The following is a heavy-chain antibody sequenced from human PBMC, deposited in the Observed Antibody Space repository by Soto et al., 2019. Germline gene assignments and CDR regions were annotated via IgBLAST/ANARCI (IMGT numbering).Heavy chain of an antibody. V-gene: IGHV3-23*01. CDR2: ISGSGGST. Sequence: GGSLRLSCAASGFTFSSYAMSWVRQAPGKGLEWVSAISGSGGSTYYADSVKGRFTISRDNSKNTLYLQMNSLRAEDTAVYYCAKVPDYDFWSCYYTVHFDYWGQGTLVTVSS. CDR3: AKVPDYDFWSCYYTVHFDY. J-gene: IGHJ4*02. CDR1: GFTFSSYA. D-gene: IGHD3-3*01.